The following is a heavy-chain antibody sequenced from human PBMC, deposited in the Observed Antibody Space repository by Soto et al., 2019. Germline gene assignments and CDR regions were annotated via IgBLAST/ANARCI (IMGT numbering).Heavy chain of an antibody. Sequence: EVQLVESGGGLVQPGGSLRLSCAASGFTFSAYWIHWVRQAPEKGMEWVSRIKTDGSSTDYADSVKGRFTISRDNAKNLIYLQMDSLRVEDTAVYYCAKREGNTFGLFHWGQGTLVTVSS. CDR2: IKTDGSST. CDR1: GFTFSAYW. V-gene: IGHV3-74*01. J-gene: IGHJ4*02. D-gene: IGHD5-18*01. CDR3: AKREGNTFGLFH.